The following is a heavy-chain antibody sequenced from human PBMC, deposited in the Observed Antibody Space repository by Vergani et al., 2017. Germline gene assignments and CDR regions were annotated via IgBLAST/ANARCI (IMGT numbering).Heavy chain of an antibody. CDR2: FDPEDGET. V-gene: IGHV1-24*01. J-gene: IGHJ4*02. Sequence: QVQLVQSGAEVKKPGASVKVSCKASGGTFSSYAISWVRQAPGKGLEWMGGFDPEDGETIYAQKFQGRVTMTEDTSTDTAYMELISLRPEDTAVYYCAREGNYYDSTGFGPGGSFDWGPGTLVTVSS. CDR3: AREGNYYDSTGFGPGGSFD. D-gene: IGHD3-22*01. CDR1: GGTFSSYA.